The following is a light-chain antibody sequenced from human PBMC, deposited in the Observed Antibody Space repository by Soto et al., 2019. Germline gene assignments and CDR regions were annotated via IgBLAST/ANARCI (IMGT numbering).Light chain of an antibody. Sequence: QSVLTQPPSVSGVPGQMVTISCTGSSSNIGAGGDVHWYQHVPGAAPKLLIYGNINRPAGVPDRFSGSKSGTSGSLAISGLQAEDDADYYCQSFDSSLSGWIFGGGTKLTVL. V-gene: IGLV1-40*01. J-gene: IGLJ2*01. CDR3: QSFDSSLSGWI. CDR1: SSNIGAGGD. CDR2: GNI.